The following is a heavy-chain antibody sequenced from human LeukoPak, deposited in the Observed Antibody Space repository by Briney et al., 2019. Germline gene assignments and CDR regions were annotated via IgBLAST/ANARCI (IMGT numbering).Heavy chain of an antibody. V-gene: IGHV3-30*02. J-gene: IGHJ4*02. CDR1: GFTFSSYG. CDR3: EKDPRTYYDFWSVYHRWYFDY. Sequence: PGGSLRLSCAASGFTFSSYGMHWVRHAPGKGLEWVAFIWYDGSNKYYADSVKGRFTISRDNSKNTLYLQMNSLRAEHTAVYYCEKDPRTYYDFWSVYHRWYFDYWGQGTLVTVSS. D-gene: IGHD3-3*01. CDR2: IWYDGSNK.